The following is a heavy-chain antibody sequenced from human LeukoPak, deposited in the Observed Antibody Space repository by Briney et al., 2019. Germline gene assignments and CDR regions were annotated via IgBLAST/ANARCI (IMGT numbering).Heavy chain of an antibody. CDR2: IYTSGST. CDR3: ARDTLPGSPYYYSYMDV. V-gene: IGHV4-4*07. D-gene: IGHD1-1*01. J-gene: IGHJ6*03. CDR1: GGSISSYY. Sequence: PSETLSLTCTVSGGSISSYYWSWIRQPAGKGLEWIGRIYTSGSTSYNPSLKSRVTMSVDPSKNQFSPKLSSVTAADTAVYYCARDTLPGSPYYYSYMDVWGKGTTVTVSS.